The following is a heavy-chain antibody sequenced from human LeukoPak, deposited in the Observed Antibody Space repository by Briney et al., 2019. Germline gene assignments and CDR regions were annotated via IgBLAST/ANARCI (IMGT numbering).Heavy chain of an antibody. J-gene: IGHJ4*02. CDR1: GFTFSSYA. CDR3: AKDPDTYYYDSSGYRTYYFDY. V-gene: IGHV3-23*01. D-gene: IGHD3-22*01. Sequence: GGSLRLSCAASGFTFSSYAMSWVRQAPGKGLEWVSAISGSGGSTYYADSVKGRFTISKDNSKNTLYPQMNSLRAEDTAVYYCAKDPDTYYYDSSGYRTYYFDYWGQGTLVTVSS. CDR2: ISGSGGST.